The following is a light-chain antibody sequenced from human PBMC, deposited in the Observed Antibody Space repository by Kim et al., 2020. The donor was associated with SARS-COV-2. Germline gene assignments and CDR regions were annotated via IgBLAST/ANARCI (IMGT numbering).Light chain of an antibody. CDR2: EDN. J-gene: IGLJ3*02. CDR1: SGSIASNY. CDR3: QSYDSSNRV. V-gene: IGLV6-57*02. Sequence: GKTVTISCTGSSGSIASNYVQWYQQRPGSAPTTVIYEDNQKPSGVPDQFSGSIDSSSNSASLTISGLKTEDEADYYCQSYDSSNRVFGGGTQLTVL.